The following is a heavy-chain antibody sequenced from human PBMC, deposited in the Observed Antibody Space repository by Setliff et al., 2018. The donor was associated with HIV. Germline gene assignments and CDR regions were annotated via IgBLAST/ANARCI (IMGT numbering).Heavy chain of an antibody. CDR3: ARVQYHYVNNGDSYYFTH. CDR2: IYHTGST. CDR1: GGSISSFNW. J-gene: IGHJ4*01. D-gene: IGHD3-10*02. Sequence: SETLSLTCDVSGGSISSFNWWSWVRQSPGKGLEWIGEIYHTGSTNYSPSLKSRVTISVDKSKNQFSLRLYSVTAADTAVYYCARVQYHYVNNGDSYYFTHWGHGTLVTVSS. V-gene: IGHV4-4*02.